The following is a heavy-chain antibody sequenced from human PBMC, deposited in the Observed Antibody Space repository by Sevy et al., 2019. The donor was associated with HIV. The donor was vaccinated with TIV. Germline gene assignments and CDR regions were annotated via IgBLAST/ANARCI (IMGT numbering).Heavy chain of an antibody. Sequence: GGSLILSCAASGFTFSSYSMNWVRQAPGKGLEWVSSISSSSSYIYYADSVKGRFTISRDNAKNSLYLQMNSLRAEDTAVYYCARGFRSSGCCSGNYFDYWGQGTLVTVSS. CDR3: ARGFRSSGCCSGNYFDY. D-gene: IGHD3-22*01. J-gene: IGHJ4*02. CDR1: GFTFSSYS. V-gene: IGHV3-21*01. CDR2: ISSSSSYI.